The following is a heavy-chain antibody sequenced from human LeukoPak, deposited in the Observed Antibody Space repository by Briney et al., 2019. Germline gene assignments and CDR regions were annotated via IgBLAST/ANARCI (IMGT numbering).Heavy chain of an antibody. J-gene: IGHJ6*02. V-gene: IGHV1-69*13. CDR3: ARGTSRSPYYYGMDV. CDR1: GGTFSSYA. Sequence: HRASVKVSCKASGGTFSSYAISWVRQAPGQGLGWMGGFIPIFGTANYAQKFQGRVTITADESTSTAYMELSSLRSEDTAVYYCARGTSRSPYYYGMDVWGQGTTVTVSS. CDR2: FIPIFGTA. D-gene: IGHD2-2*01.